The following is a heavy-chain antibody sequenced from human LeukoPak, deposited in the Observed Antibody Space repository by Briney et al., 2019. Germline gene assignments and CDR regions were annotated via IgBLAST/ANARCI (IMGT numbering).Heavy chain of an antibody. CDR2: IKEDGSDK. J-gene: IGHJ6*04. D-gene: IGHD2-15*01. CDR1: GFTFSKYW. Sequence: GWALRLSRAGSGFTFSKYWMSWVRQPPGKGLEWVANIKEDGSDKYYVDSVKGRFTISRDNAKNSLYLQMNSLRAEDTAVYYCARLGYCSAGNCFYSMDVWGKGTTVTVSS. CDR3: ARLGYCSAGNCFYSMDV. V-gene: IGHV3-7*03.